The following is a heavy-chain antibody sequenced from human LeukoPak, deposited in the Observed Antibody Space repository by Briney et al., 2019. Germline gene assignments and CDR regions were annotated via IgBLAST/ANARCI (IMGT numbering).Heavy chain of an antibody. D-gene: IGHD6-6*01. CDR3: ARLYSSSYYFDY. CDR1: GCSISSYH. V-gene: IGHV4-4*09. Sequence: SSETLSLTCTVSGCSISSYHWIWIRHPPGKGLEWIVYIYTSGSTNYNPSLKSRVTISVDTSKNQFSLKLSSGTAADTAVYYCARLYSSSYYFDYWGQGTLVTVSS. J-gene: IGHJ4*02. CDR2: IYTSGST.